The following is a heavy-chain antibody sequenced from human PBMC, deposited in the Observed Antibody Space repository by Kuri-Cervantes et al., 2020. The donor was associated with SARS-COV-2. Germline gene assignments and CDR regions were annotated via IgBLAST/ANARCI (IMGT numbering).Heavy chain of an antibody. Sequence: GSLRLSCAASGFTFDDYSMNWVRQAPGKGLEWVSYISSSSSTIYYADSVKGRFTISRDNAKNSLYLQMNSLRAEDTAVYCCIVVVPAAFDYWGQGTLVTVSS. D-gene: IGHD2-2*01. J-gene: IGHJ4*02. CDR2: ISSSSSTI. CDR1: GFTFDDYS. CDR3: IVVVPAAFDY. V-gene: IGHV3-48*01.